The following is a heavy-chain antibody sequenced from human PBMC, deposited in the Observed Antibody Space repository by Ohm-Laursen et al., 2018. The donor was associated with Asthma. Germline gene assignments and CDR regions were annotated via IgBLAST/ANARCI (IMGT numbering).Heavy chain of an antibody. D-gene: IGHD3-22*01. Sequence: TQTLTLTCTVSGFSLSNARMGVSWIRQPPGKALEWLAHIFSNDEKSYSTSLKSRLTISKDTSKSQVVLTMTNMDPVDTATYYCARIPNRGDYDSSGPPYYFDYWGQGTLVTVSS. CDR3: ARIPNRGDYDSSGPPYYFDY. CDR2: IFSNDEK. J-gene: IGHJ4*02. CDR1: GFSLSNARMG. V-gene: IGHV2-26*01.